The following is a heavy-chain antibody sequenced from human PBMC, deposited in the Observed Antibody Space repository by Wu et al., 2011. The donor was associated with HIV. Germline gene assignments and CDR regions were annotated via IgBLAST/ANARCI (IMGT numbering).Heavy chain of an antibody. D-gene: IGHD2-2*01. CDR3: ARRDCSSASCYANWFDP. V-gene: IGHV1-46*01. J-gene: IGHJ5*02. CDR1: GYAFTSYY. Sequence: QVQLVQSGAEVKEPGASVKVSCKASGYAFTSYYMHWVRQAPGQGLEWVGIINPSGGSASYAQKFQGRVTMTRDTSTSTVYMELSSLRTEDTAVYYCARRDCSSASCYANWFDPWGQGTLVTVSS. CDR2: INPSGGSA.